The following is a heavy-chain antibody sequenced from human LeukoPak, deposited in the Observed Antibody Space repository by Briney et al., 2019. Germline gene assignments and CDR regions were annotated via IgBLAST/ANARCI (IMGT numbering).Heavy chain of an antibody. CDR1: GFTFVGYW. D-gene: IGHD3-9*01. Sequence: GGSLRLSCAASGFTFVGYWMSWVRQAPGKGLEWVANIKQDGSEKYYVDSVKGRFTISRDNTKNSLYLQMNSLRAEDTALYYCAKVHADYDILTGPAVYFDYWGQGTLVTVSS. J-gene: IGHJ4*02. CDR3: AKVHADYDILTGPAVYFDY. CDR2: IKQDGSEK. V-gene: IGHV3-7*03.